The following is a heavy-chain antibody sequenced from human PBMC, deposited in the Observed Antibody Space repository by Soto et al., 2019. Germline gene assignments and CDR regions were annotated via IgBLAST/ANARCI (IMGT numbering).Heavy chain of an antibody. J-gene: IGHJ6*03. V-gene: IGHV3-23*01. CDR1: GFTFSSYA. CDR3: AKVGLGYCSGGSCYSVGAYYYYYMDV. CDR2: ISGSGGST. Sequence: EVQLLESGGGLVQPGGSLRLSCAASGFTFSSYAMSWVRQAPGKGLEWVSAISGSGGSTYYADSVKGRFTISIDNSKNTLYLQMNRLRAEDTAVYYCAKVGLGYCSGGSCYSVGAYYYYYMDVWGKGTTVTVSS. D-gene: IGHD2-15*01.